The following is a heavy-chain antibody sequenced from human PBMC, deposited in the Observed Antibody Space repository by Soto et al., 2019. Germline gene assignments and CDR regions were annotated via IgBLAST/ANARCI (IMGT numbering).Heavy chain of an antibody. CDR2: INPSGGST. CDR1: GYTFTSYY. Sequence: ASVKVSGKASGYTFTSYYMHWVRQAPGQGLEWMGIINPSGGSTSYAQKFQGRVTMTRDTSTSTVYMELSSLRSEDTAVYYCARGMVDSSGYSSRFRLDFDYWGQGTLVTVSS. D-gene: IGHD3-22*01. V-gene: IGHV1-46*01. J-gene: IGHJ4*02. CDR3: ARGMVDSSGYSSRFRLDFDY.